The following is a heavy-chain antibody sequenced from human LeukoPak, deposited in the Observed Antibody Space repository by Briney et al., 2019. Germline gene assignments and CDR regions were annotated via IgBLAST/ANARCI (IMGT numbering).Heavy chain of an antibody. CDR2: IWYDGSNK. CDR1: GFTFSSYG. J-gene: IGHJ4*02. CDR3: ARVAAGSLNADY. Sequence: GRSLRLSCAASGFTFSSYGMHWVRQAPGRGLEWVAVIWYDGSNKYYADSVKGRFTISRDNSKNTLYLQMNSLRVEDTAVYYCARVAAGSLNADYWGQGTLVTVSS. V-gene: IGHV3-33*01. D-gene: IGHD6-13*01.